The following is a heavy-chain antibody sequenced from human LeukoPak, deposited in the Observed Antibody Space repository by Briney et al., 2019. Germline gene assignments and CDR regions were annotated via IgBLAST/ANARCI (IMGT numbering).Heavy chain of an antibody. J-gene: IGHJ3*02. Sequence: GGSLRLSCAASGFTFSSYEMNWVRQAPGKGLEWVSYISSSGRTIYYADSVKGRFTISRDNAKNSLYLQMNSLRAEDTAVYYCARGSRSGDAFDIWGQGTMVTVSS. V-gene: IGHV3-48*03. CDR3: ARGSRSGDAFDI. CDR1: GFTFSSYE. D-gene: IGHD2-15*01. CDR2: ISSSGRTI.